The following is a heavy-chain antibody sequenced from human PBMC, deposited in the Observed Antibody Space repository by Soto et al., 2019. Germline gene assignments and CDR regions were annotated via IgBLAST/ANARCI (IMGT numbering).Heavy chain of an antibody. J-gene: IGHJ4*02. CDR3: ARGPSFYYGSGSYSGYFDY. V-gene: IGHV4-34*01. CDR1: GGSFSGYY. D-gene: IGHD3-10*01. Sequence: FGTLSLTCAVYGGSFSGYYWSWIRQPPGKGLEWIGEINHSGSTNYNPSLKSRVTISVDTSKNQFSLKLSSVTAADTAVYYCARGPSFYYGSGSYSGYFDYWGQGTLVTVSS. CDR2: INHSGST.